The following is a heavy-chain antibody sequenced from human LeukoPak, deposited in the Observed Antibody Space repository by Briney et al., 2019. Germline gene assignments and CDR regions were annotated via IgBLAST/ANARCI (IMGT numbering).Heavy chain of an antibody. CDR1: GGSISSGGYY. Sequence: SQTLSLTCTVSGGSISSGGYYWSWIRQHPGKGLEWIGYIYYSGSTYYNPSLKSRVTISVDTSKNQFSLKLSSVTAADTAVYYCARASDSSGYSAFDIWGQGTMVTVSS. V-gene: IGHV4-31*03. CDR2: IYYSGST. CDR3: ARASDSSGYSAFDI. J-gene: IGHJ3*02. D-gene: IGHD3-22*01.